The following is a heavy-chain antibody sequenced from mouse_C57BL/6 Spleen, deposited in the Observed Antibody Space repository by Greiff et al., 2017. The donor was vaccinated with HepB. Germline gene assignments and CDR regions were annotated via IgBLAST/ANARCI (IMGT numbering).Heavy chain of an antibody. J-gene: IGHJ4*01. CDR1: GYTFTSYW. Sequence: VQLQQPGAELVKPGASVKLSCKASGYTFTSYWMHWVKQRPGRGLEWIGRIDPNSGGTKYNEKFKSKATLTVDKPSSTAYMQLSSLTSEDSAVYYCARYYYGSSLWAMDYWGQGTSVTVSS. CDR2: IDPNSGGT. CDR3: ARYYYGSSLWAMDY. V-gene: IGHV1-72*01. D-gene: IGHD1-1*01.